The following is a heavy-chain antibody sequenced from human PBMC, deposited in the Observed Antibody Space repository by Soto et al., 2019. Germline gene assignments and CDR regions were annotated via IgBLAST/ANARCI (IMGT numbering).Heavy chain of an antibody. CDR2: IVPIFGPA. CDR1: GGTFRRYT. V-gene: IGHV1-69*12. D-gene: IGHD3-3*01. Sequence: QVQLVQSGAEVKKPGSSVKVSCTASGGTFRRYTISWVRQAPGQGLEWMGGIVPIFGPANYAHKYQGRVTITADESTSTAYMELSSLRSEDTAVYYCVTGLRPTYDFDFWGQGSLVTVSS. J-gene: IGHJ4*02. CDR3: VTGLRPTYDFDF.